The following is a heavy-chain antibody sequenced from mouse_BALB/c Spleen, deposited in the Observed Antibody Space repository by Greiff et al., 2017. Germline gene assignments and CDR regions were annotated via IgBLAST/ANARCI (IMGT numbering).Heavy chain of an antibody. D-gene: IGHD2-10*01. CDR2: ISSGGSYT. CDR3: TRASYGNYAMDY. CDR1: GFTFSSYT. V-gene: IGHV5-6-4*01. Sequence: EVMLVESGGGLVNPGGSLKLSFAASGFTFSSYTMSWVRQTPEKRLEWVATISSGGSYTYYPDSVKGRFTISRDNAKNTLYLQMSSLKSEDTAMYYCTRASYGNYAMDYWGQGTSVTVSS. J-gene: IGHJ4*01.